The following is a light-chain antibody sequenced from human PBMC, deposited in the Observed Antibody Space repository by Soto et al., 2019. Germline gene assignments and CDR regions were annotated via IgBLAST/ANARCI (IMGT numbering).Light chain of an antibody. CDR2: YVD. CDR1: SSDVGGYNS. V-gene: IGLV2-14*01. CDR3: CSYADGSIYF. Sequence: QSALTQPASVSGSPGQSITISCTGTSSDVGGYNSVSWYQQHPGKAPKLMIYYVDHRPSGVSSRFSGSKSGNTASLTISGLQAEDEGDYYCCSYADGSIYFFGTGTKLTVL. J-gene: IGLJ1*01.